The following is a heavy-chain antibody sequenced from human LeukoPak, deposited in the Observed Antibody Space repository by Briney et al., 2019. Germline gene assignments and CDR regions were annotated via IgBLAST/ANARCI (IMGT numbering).Heavy chain of an antibody. V-gene: IGHV1-69*17. CDR1: GGTFSSYA. J-gene: IGHJ5*02. CDR2: IIPIFGIA. CDR3: ARDVEDIVVVPAAQPINWFDP. Sequence: SVKVSCKASGGTFSSYAISWVRQAPGQGLEWMGGIIPIFGIANYAQKFQGRVTITADKSTSTAYMELSSLRSEDTAVYYCARDVEDIVVVPAAQPINWFDPWGQGTLVTVSS. D-gene: IGHD2-2*01.